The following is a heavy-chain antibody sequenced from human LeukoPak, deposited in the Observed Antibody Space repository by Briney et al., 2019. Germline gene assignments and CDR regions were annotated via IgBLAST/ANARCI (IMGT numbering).Heavy chain of an antibody. D-gene: IGHD3-3*01. CDR3: AGPPLDFWSGYYTGWSGFFDY. V-gene: IGHV4-61*01. CDR2: IYYSGST. Sequence: PSETLSLTCTVSGGSVSGASYYWGWIRQPPGKGLEWIGSIYYSGSTNYNPSLKSRVTISVDTSKNQFSLKLSSVTAADTAVYYCAGPPLDFWSGYYTGWSGFFDYWGQETLVTVSS. CDR1: GGSVSGASYY. J-gene: IGHJ4*02.